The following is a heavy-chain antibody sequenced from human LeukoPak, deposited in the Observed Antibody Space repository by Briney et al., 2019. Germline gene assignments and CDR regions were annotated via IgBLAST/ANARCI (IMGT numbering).Heavy chain of an antibody. J-gene: IGHJ5*02. CDR1: GYRFTSYW. D-gene: IGHD6-13*01. CDR3: ATHFNGIAAGGTCCGS. Sequence: GESLNISCKGSGYRFTSYWIGWVRQMPGKGLEWMGIIYPGDSDTRYSPSFQGQVTISADKSINTAYLQWSSLKASDTAMYYCATHFNGIAAGGTCCGSWGKETRVTVSS. V-gene: IGHV5-51*01. CDR2: IYPGDSDT.